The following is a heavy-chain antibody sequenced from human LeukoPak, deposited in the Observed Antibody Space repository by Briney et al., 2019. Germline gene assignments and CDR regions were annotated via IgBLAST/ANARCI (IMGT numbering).Heavy chain of an antibody. V-gene: IGHV1-18*01. J-gene: IGHJ3*02. CDR3: ATTPHPDSAYCGGDCYPDAFDI. Sequence: ASVKVSCKASGYTFTSYGISWVRQAPGQGLEWMGWISAYNGNTNYAQKPQGRVTMTTDTSTSTAYMELRSLRSDDTAVYYCATTPHPDSAYCGGDCYPDAFDIWGQGTMVTVSS. CDR1: GYTFTSYG. D-gene: IGHD2-21*02. CDR2: ISAYNGNT.